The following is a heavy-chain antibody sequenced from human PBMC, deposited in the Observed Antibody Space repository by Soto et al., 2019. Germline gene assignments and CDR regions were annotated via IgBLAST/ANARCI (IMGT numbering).Heavy chain of an antibody. CDR2: INPANGNT. CDR1: GFTFSDTL. J-gene: IGHJ3*01. Sequence: QVQLVQSGAEVKKPGASVKISCQASGFTFSDTLINWVRQGPGQRLEWMGWINPANGNTRYSESFQGRVSISSLSPACTVYVALSDLTSEDTAVYYCARDILNVAARANDAFDVWGQGTLITVSS. D-gene: IGHD1-1*01. CDR3: ARDILNVAARANDAFDV. V-gene: IGHV1-3*01.